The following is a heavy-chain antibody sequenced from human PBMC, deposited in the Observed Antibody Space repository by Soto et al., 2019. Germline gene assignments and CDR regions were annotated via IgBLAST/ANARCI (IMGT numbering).Heavy chain of an antibody. Sequence: GVSLGLSCAASGFTVGSNYMSWVRQAPGKWLEWLSVIYSGGSTYYADSVKGRFTISRDNSKNTLYLQMNSLRAEDTAVYYCARGKNYDILTGYPNPHYYYYMDVWGKRTTVTVSS. D-gene: IGHD3-9*01. CDR3: ARGKNYDILTGYPNPHYYYYMDV. CDR1: GFTVGSNY. J-gene: IGHJ6*03. V-gene: IGHV3-66*01. CDR2: IYSGGST.